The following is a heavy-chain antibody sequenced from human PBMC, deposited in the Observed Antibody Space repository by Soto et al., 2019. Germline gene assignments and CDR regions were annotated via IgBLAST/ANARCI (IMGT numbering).Heavy chain of an antibody. CDR3: ARMGIFVYYFDY. CDR1: GGSISSYY. V-gene: IGHV4-59*01. J-gene: IGHJ4*02. D-gene: IGHD3-3*01. CDR2: IYYSGST. Sequence: NPSETLSLTCTVSGGSISSYYWSWIRQPPGKGLEWIGYIYYSGSTNYNPSLKSRVTISVDTSKNQFSLKLSSVTAADTAVYYCARMGIFVYYFDYWGQGTLVTVSS.